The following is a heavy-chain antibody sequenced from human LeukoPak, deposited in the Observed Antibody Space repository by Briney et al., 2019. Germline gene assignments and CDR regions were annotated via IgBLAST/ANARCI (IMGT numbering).Heavy chain of an antibody. V-gene: IGHV3-74*01. J-gene: IGHJ4*02. CDR2: IKSDGSNT. CDR3: ARNYGGYDGTDY. D-gene: IGHD5-12*01. Sequence: GGSLRLSCAASGFTFSSYWMHWVRQAPGKGLVWVSRIKSDGSNTNYADSVKGRFTISRDNAKNSLYLQMNSLRAEDTALYYCARNYGGYDGTDYWGQGTLVTVSS. CDR1: GFTFSSYW.